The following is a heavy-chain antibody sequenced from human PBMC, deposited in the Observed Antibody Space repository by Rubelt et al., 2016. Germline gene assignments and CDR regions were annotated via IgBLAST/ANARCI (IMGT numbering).Heavy chain of an antibody. CDR2: IYYSGST. V-gene: IGHV4-61*08. J-gene: IGHJ4*02. D-gene: IGHD1-26*01. CDR3: ARDNQVGAKGCDY. Sequence: QLQLQESGPGLVKPSETLSLTCTVSGGSISSGGYYWSWIRQHPGKGLEWIGYIYYSGSTNYNPPVTRRCNIAVDTSKNRVSRRLSSGNAADTAVYYWARDNQVGAKGCDYWGQGTLVTVSS. CDR1: GGSISSGGYY.